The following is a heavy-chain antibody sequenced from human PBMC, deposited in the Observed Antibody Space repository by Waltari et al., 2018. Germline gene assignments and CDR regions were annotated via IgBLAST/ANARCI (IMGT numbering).Heavy chain of an antibody. CDR3: ASNGSGSYYNL. CDR2: INGDGSSI. J-gene: IGHJ4*02. V-gene: IGHV3-74*01. D-gene: IGHD3-10*01. Sequence: EVQLVESGGGLVQPGGSLRLSCAASEFTFRDYWMHWVRQAPGKGLGWVSRINGDGSSITYADSVKGRFTISRDNADNTLYLQMTSLRDEDTAIYYCASNGSGSYYNLWGQGTLVTVSS. CDR1: EFTFRDYW.